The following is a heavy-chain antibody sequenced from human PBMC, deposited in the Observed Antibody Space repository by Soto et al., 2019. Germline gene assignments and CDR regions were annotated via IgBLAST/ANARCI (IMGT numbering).Heavy chain of an antibody. D-gene: IGHD3-10*01. CDR2: IPSSTSYI. J-gene: IGHJ5*02. V-gene: IGHV3-21*01. CDR3: ARDFGGILRFGES. CDR1: GFTFSTYN. Sequence: DVQLVESGGGLVKPGGSLRLSCAASGFTFSTYNMNWVRQAPGKGLEWVSSIPSSTSYIFYADSVKGRFTISRDNAKNSPYLQMNSLRAEDTAVYYCARDFGGILRFGESWGQGTLVTVSS.